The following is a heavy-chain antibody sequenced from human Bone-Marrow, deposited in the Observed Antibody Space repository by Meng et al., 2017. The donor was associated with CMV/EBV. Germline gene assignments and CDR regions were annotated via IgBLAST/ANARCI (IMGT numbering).Heavy chain of an antibody. V-gene: IGHV3-53*01. CDR1: GFTVSRNY. CDR3: AKHLRPGVYYFDN. D-gene: IGHD2-8*01. Sequence: GGSLRLSCAASGFTVSRNYMSWVRQAPGKGLEWVSVIYSGGSTYYADSVKGRFTISRDNSKNTLYLQMNSPRAEDTAVYYCAKHLRPGVYYFDNWGQGTLVTVSS. J-gene: IGHJ4*02. CDR2: IYSGGST.